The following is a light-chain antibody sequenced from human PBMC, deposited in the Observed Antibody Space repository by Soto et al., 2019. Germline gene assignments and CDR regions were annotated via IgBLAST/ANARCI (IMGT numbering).Light chain of an antibody. CDR1: QSVGSS. V-gene: IGKV3-15*01. Sequence: TQSPATLSVSPGDRATLSCRASQSVGSSLAWYQQKRGQPPRLLIYGASTRATGIPARFSGSGSGTEFTLTISSLQSEDFAVYYCQQYNNWPPKTFGQGTKVEIK. CDR2: GAS. J-gene: IGKJ1*01. CDR3: QQYNNWPPKT.